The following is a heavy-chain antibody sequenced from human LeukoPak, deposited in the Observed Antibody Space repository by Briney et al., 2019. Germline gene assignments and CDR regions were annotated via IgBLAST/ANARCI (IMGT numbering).Heavy chain of an antibody. CDR3: ARGYSSSLNRAFDI. D-gene: IGHD6-6*01. Sequence: PGGSLRLSCAASGFTFSSYSMNWVRQAPGKGLEWVSSISSSSSYIYYADSVKGRFTISRDNAKNSLYLQMNSLRAEDTAVYYCARGYSSSLNRAFDIWGQGTMVTVSS. CDR1: GFTFSSYS. J-gene: IGHJ3*02. V-gene: IGHV3-21*01. CDR2: ISSSSSYI.